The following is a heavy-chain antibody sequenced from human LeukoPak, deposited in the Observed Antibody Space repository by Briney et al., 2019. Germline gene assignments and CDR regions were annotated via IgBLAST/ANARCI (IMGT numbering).Heavy chain of an antibody. CDR1: GGSISSYY. CDR3: ARRGSGWNN. Sequence: TASETLSLTCTVSGGSISSYYWGWIRQPPGKGLEWIGSIYYSGSTYYNSSLKSRVTISVDTSKNQFSLTLSSVTAADTAVYYCARRGSGWNNWGQGTLVTVSS. J-gene: IGHJ4*02. D-gene: IGHD6-19*01. V-gene: IGHV4-39*07. CDR2: IYYSGST.